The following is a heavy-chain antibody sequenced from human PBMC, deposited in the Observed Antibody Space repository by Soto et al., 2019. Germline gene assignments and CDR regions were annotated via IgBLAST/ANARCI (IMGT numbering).Heavy chain of an antibody. CDR1: GYTFTSYG. D-gene: IGHD3-10*01. CDR3: ARGPPPFGELSPYYYYYYGMDV. Sequence: ASVKVSCKASGYTFTSYGISWVRQAPGQGLEWMGWISAYNGNTNYAQKLQGRVTMTTDTSTSTAYMELRSLRSDDTAVYYCARGPPPFGELSPYYYYYYGMDVWGQGTTVTVSS. CDR2: ISAYNGNT. V-gene: IGHV1-18*01. J-gene: IGHJ6*02.